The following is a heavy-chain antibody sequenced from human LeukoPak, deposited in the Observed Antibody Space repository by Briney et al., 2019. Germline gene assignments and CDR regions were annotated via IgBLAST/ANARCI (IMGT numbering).Heavy chain of an antibody. J-gene: IGHJ4*02. CDR1: GGSISSSSYY. V-gene: IGHV4-39*01. D-gene: IGHD4-17*01. Sequence: SETLSLTCTVSGGSISSSSYYWGWIRQPPGKGLEWIGSIYYSGSTYYNPSPKSRVTISVDTSKNQFSLKLSSVTAADTAVYYCARLLRLYFDYWGQGTLVTVSS. CDR3: ARLLRLYFDY. CDR2: IYYSGST.